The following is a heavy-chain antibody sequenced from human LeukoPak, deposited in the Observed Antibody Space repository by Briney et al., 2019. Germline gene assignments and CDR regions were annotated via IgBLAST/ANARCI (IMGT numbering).Heavy chain of an antibody. J-gene: IGHJ4*02. V-gene: IGHV3-9*01. CDR3: ARDRRALRTDEQRLDY. CDR1: GCTFVNYA. CDR2: ISWNSATI. D-gene: IGHD6-25*01. Sequence: PSRSLTLSCAASGCTFVNYAIHWGRQGPGKGLEWDSIISWNSATIVYADSVKGRFTMSRDKAKNFVFLQMNSLRPEDTAMYYCARDRRALRTDEQRLDYWGQGTLVTVSS.